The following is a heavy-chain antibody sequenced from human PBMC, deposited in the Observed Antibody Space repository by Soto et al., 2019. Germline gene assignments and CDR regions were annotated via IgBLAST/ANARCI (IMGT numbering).Heavy chain of an antibody. Sequence: GGSLRLSCAASGFTFSSFGMHWVRQAPGKGLEWVAVISYDGSNKYYADSVKGRFTISRDNSKNTLYLQMNSLRAEDTAVYYFSKVHSSSWYPGAFDIWGQGTMVTVSS. CDR1: GFTFSSFG. CDR3: SKVHSSSWYPGAFDI. CDR2: ISYDGSNK. J-gene: IGHJ3*02. V-gene: IGHV3-30*18. D-gene: IGHD6-13*01.